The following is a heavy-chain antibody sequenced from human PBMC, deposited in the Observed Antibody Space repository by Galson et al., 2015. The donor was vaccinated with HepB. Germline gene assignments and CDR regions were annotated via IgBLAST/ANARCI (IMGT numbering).Heavy chain of an antibody. J-gene: IGHJ6*02. V-gene: IGHV5-51*01. CDR2: IYPGDSDS. D-gene: IGHD3-16*01. CDR1: GYIFTSYW. Sequence: QSGAEVKKPGESLKISCKGSGYIFTSYWIGWVRQMPGKGLEWMGIIYPGDSDSRYRPAFLGQVTISADKSSSTAYLQWSSLKASDTAMYYCARLMGERHYGMDVWGQGTTVTVSS. CDR3: ARLMGERHYGMDV.